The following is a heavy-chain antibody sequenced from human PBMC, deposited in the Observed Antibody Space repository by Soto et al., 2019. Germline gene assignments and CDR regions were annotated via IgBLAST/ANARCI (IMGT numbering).Heavy chain of an antibody. J-gene: IGHJ6*02. V-gene: IGHV1-3*01. D-gene: IGHD3-9*01. CDR2: INGGNGNT. Sequence: ASVKVSCKANGYAFRNYAMHWVRQAPGQGLEWMGWINGGNGNTKYSQKFQGRVTITRDTSASTAYMELSSLRSEDTAVYYCARDGPIYDILSARYFYGMDVWGQGTTVTVSS. CDR1: GYAFRNYA. CDR3: ARDGPIYDILSARYFYGMDV.